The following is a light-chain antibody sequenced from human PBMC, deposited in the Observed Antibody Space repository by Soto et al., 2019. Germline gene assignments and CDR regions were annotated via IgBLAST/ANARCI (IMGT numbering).Light chain of an antibody. CDR1: QSVSSY. J-gene: IGKJ1*01. Sequence: EIVLTQSPATLSLSPGKISTLSCRASQSVSSYLAWYQQKPGQAPRLLIYDASNRATGIPARFSGSGSGTDFTLTISSLEFGDSAVYYCQQYGSSPTWTFGHGTKVDIK. CDR3: QQYGSSPTWT. CDR2: DAS. V-gene: IGKV3-11*01.